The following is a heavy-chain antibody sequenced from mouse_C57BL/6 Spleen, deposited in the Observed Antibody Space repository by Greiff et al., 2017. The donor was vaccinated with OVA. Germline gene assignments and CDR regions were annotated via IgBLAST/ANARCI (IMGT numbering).Heavy chain of an antibody. V-gene: IGHV1-53*01. D-gene: IGHD4-1*01. CDR3: AGGANGDLLAVY. CDR2: IIPSNGGT. Sequence: VQLQQPGTELVKPGASVKLSCKASGYTFTSYWMHWVKQRPGQGLEWIGNIIPSNGGTNYNEKFKSKATLTVDKSSSTAYMQLSSLTSEDSAVYYCAGGANGDLLAVYWGQGTTLTVSS. CDR1: GYTFTSYW. J-gene: IGHJ2*01.